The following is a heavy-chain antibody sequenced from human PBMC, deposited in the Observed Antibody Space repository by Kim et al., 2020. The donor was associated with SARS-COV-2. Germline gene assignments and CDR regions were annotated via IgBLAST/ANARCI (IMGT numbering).Heavy chain of an antibody. J-gene: IGHJ6*02. CDR1: GFTFSTYA. D-gene: IGHD2-8*01. CDR3: AKATLGYCSNGVCPRYGMDV. Sequence: GGSLRLSCAASGFTFSTYAMSWFRQAPGKGLEWVSGISGSGVGTYYADSVKGRFTISRDNPKNTLYVQMNSLRVEDTAVYYCAKATLGYCSNGVCPRYGMDVWGQGTTVTVSS. V-gene: IGHV3-23*01. CDR2: ISGSGVGT.